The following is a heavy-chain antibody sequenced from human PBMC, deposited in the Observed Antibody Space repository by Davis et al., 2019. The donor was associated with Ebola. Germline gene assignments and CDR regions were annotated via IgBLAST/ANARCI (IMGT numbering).Heavy chain of an antibody. CDR1: GFTFSSYS. CDR2: ISSSSSTI. V-gene: IGHV3-48*02. J-gene: IGHJ6*02. Sequence: GGSLRLSCAASGFTFSSYSMNWVRQAPGKWLEWVSYISSSSSTIYYADSVKGRFTISRDNAKNSLYLQMNSLRDEDTAVYYCARGTVDTSMVYYYYGMDVWGQGTTVTVSS. D-gene: IGHD5-18*01. CDR3: ARGTVDTSMVYYYYGMDV.